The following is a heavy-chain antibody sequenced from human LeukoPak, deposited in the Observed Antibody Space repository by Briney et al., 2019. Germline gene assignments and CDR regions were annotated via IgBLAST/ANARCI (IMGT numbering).Heavy chain of an antibody. CDR1: GGSITSYY. CDR3: ARGPRSSDWYSVDY. CDR2: IYSSGNT. V-gene: IGHV4-4*07. D-gene: IGHD6-19*01. J-gene: IGHJ4*02. Sequence: SETLSLTCAVSGGSITSYYWRWIRQPAGKGLEWIGRIYSSGNTNYNPSLKSRVTMSVDTSKNQFSLNLSSVTAADTAVYYCARGPRSSDWYSVDYWGQGTLVTVSS.